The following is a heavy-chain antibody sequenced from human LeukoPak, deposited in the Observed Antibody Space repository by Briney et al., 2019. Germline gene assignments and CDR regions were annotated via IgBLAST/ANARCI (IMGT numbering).Heavy chain of an antibody. CDR1: GYTFTSYG. V-gene: IGHV1-2*02. CDR2: INPNTGGT. Sequence: ASVKVSCKASGYTFTSYGISWVRQAPGQGLEWMGWINPNTGGTKYAQKFQGRVTMTRDTSINTAYMELSSLRSDDTAVYYCARDPSRYYGSGTYYYIDFDYWGQGTLVTVSS. J-gene: IGHJ4*02. D-gene: IGHD3-10*01. CDR3: ARDPSRYYGSGTYYYIDFDY.